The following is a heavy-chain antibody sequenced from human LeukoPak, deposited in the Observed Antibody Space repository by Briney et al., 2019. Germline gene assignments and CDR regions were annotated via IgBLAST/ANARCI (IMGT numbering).Heavy chain of an antibody. CDR2: INANSGTT. J-gene: IGHJ5*01. D-gene: IGHD6-19*01. CDR3: AKPISGGLAVTADWFHP. Sequence: GGSLILSCTASGFAFSVYAMSWLRQPPGKGLEWVSTINANSGTTSYAASVRGRFTISRDNSKNTLYLQLNTLRADDTATYYCAKPISGGLAVTADWFHPWGQGTLVVVSS. V-gene: IGHV3-23*01. CDR1: GFAFSVYA.